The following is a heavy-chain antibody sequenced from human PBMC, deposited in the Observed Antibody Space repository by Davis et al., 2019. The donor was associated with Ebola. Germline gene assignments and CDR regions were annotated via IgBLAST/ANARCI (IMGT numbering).Heavy chain of an antibody. CDR2: INPDGSFT. V-gene: IGHV3-74*01. J-gene: IGHJ4*02. D-gene: IGHD4-17*01. CDR3: VRTTYGAPEY. Sequence: GESLKISCAASGFTFSSYWMHWVRQAPGKGLVWVSRINPDGSFTSYAESVKGRFSVSRDSTNNTLYLQMDSLRAEDTAVYYCVRTTYGAPEYWGQGTLVTVSS. CDR1: GFTFSSYW.